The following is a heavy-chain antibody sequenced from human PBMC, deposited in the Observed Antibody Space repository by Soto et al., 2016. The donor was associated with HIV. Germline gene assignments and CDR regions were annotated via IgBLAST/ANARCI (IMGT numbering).Heavy chain of an antibody. D-gene: IGHD6-19*01. CDR3: AAEAYTSGCCHFDF. CDR1: GFRFSAST. Sequence: QLVLSGPEVKKPGTSVKVSCKSSGFRFSASTIQWVRQARGERLEWIGWITVDTGNRRYAQQLQERVTLTTDISTATAYLEISTLRSEDTAVYFCAAEAYTSGCCHFDFWGQGTLVTVSS. J-gene: IGHJ4*02. V-gene: IGHV1-58*02. CDR2: ITVDTGNR.